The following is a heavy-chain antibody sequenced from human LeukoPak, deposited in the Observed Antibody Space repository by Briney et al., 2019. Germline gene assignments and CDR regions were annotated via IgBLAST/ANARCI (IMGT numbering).Heavy chain of an antibody. Sequence: GGSLRLSCAASGFTFSSYGMSWVRQAPGKGLEWVAVISYDGSNKYYADSVKGRFTISRDNSKNTLYLQMNSLRAEDTAVYYCARDPCIAAAGTYYYYYMDVWGKGTTVTVSS. CDR3: ARDPCIAAAGTYYYYYMDV. J-gene: IGHJ6*03. V-gene: IGHV3-30*03. CDR2: ISYDGSNK. D-gene: IGHD6-13*01. CDR1: GFTFSSYG.